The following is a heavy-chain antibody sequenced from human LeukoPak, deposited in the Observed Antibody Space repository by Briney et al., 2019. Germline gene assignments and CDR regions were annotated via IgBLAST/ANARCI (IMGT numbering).Heavy chain of an antibody. CDR2: IHYSGST. CDR3: ARPDHERSGPGLFQH. Sequence: SETLSLTCTVSGGSISSSSYYWGWIRQPPGKGLEWIGSIHYSGSTYYNPSLKSRVTISVDTSKNQFSLKLSSVTAADTAVYYCARPDHERSGPGLFQHWGQGTLVTVSS. CDR1: GGSISSSSYY. J-gene: IGHJ1*01. V-gene: IGHV4-39*01. D-gene: IGHD3-3*01.